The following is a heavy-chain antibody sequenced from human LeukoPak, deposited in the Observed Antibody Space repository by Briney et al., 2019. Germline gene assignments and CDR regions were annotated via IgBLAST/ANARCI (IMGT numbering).Heavy chain of an antibody. CDR2: ISDYNGNT. V-gene: IGHV1-18*01. D-gene: IGHD3-10*01. Sequence: ASVKVSCKASGYTFSTYGISWVRQAPGQGLEWMGWISDYNGNTNYQQKLQGRVTITTDTSPSTAYMDLRSLRSDDTAIYYCARDSPDGSGTYYNDSPDYWGQGTLVTVSS. CDR1: GYTFSTYG. CDR3: ARDSPDGSGTYYNDSPDY. J-gene: IGHJ4*02.